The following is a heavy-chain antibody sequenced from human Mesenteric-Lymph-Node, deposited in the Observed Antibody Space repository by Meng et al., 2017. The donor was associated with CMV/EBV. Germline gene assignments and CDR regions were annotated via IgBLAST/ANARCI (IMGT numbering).Heavy chain of an antibody. CDR2: INPNNGGR. CDR3: ARESVRQDIVVVPAATNY. Sequence: TLTGYEIHWGRQAPGHGLEWMGRINPNNGGRDYAQKFQGRVTMTRDTSISTAYMELSRLRSDDTAVYYCARESVRQDIVVVPAATNYWGQGTLVTVSS. J-gene: IGHJ4*02. V-gene: IGHV1-2*06. CDR1: TLTGYE. D-gene: IGHD2-2*01.